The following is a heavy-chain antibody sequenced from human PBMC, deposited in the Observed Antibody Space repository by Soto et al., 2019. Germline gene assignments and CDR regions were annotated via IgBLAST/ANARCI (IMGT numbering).Heavy chain of an antibody. CDR1: GFTFSGSA. CDR2: IRSKANSYAT. J-gene: IGHJ4*02. Sequence: EVQLVESGGGLVQPGGSLKLSCAASGFTFSGSAMHWVRQASGKGLEWVGRIRSKANSYATAYAASVKGRFTISRAGSKSTAYLHMHRLKTEDTAVYYCARLQTYVCDYWGQGTLVTVS. D-gene: IGHD2-8*01. CDR3: ARLQTYVCDY. V-gene: IGHV3-73*01.